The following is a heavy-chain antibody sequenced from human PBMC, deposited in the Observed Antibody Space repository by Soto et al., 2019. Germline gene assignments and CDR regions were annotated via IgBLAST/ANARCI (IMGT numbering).Heavy chain of an antibody. CDR1: GGTFSSYA. CDR2: IIPIFGTA. Sequence: QVQLVQSGAEVKKPGSSVKVSCKASGGTFSSYAISWVRQAPGQGLEWMGGIIPIFGTANYAQKFQGRVTITADESTRTSYMELSSLRSEDTAVYYCARDGDDSSGSPTFSADYWGQGTLVTVSS. V-gene: IGHV1-69*12. D-gene: IGHD3-22*01. J-gene: IGHJ4*02. CDR3: ARDGDDSSGSPTFSADY.